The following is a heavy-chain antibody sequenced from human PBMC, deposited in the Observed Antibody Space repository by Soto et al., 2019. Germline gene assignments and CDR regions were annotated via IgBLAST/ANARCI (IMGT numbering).Heavy chain of an antibody. D-gene: IGHD2-21*02. CDR1: GGSISSSSYY. V-gene: IGHV4-39*01. Sequence: QLQLQESGPGLVKPSETLSLTCTVSGGSISSSSYYWGWIRQPPGKGLEWIGSIYYSGSTYYNPSLKSRVTISVDTSKNQFSLKLSSVTAADTAVYYCARLVTAIRYFQHWGQGTLVTVSS. J-gene: IGHJ1*01. CDR2: IYYSGST. CDR3: ARLVTAIRYFQH.